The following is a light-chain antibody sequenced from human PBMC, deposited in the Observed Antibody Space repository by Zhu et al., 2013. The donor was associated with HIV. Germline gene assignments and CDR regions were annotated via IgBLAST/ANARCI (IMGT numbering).Light chain of an antibody. J-gene: IGKJ5*01. CDR1: QSISTS. CDR2: KAS. V-gene: IGKV1-5*03. Sequence: DIQMTQSPSTLSASVGDRVTITCRASQSISTSLAWYQQRPGQAPKLLIFKASSLETGVPFRSSGSGSGTEFTLIINSLQPDDFATYYCQQYNRSPITFGQGTRLEIK. CDR3: QQYNRSPIT.